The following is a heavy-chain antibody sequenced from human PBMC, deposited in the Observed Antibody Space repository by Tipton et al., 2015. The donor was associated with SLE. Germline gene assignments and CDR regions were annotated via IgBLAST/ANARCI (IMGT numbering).Heavy chain of an antibody. D-gene: IGHD5-12*01. J-gene: IGHJ6*02. V-gene: IGHV4-59*01. Sequence: TLSLTCTVSGGSISSYYWSWIRQPPGKGLEWIGYIHYSGTTNYNPSLKSRLTISVDTSKNQFSLKLSSVTAADTAVYYCARDIYYGMDVWGQGTTVTVSS. CDR2: IHYSGTT. CDR3: ARDIYYGMDV. CDR1: GGSISSYY.